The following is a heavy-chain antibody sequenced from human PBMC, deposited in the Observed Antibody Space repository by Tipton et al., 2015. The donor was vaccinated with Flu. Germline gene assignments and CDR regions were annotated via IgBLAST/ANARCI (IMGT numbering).Heavy chain of an antibody. V-gene: IGHV4-59*12. CDR2: MYNNKSN. CDR3: ARDPSLGMPDYFDH. CDR1: GGSIGSFY. D-gene: IGHD2-2*01. J-gene: IGHJ4*02. Sequence: LRLSCTVSGGSIGSFYWNWIRQPPGKGLEWIGYMYNNKSNKYNPSLKSRVTISVDTSKKQFSLQLRSVTAADTAVYYCARDPSLGMPDYFDHWGQGSLVTASS.